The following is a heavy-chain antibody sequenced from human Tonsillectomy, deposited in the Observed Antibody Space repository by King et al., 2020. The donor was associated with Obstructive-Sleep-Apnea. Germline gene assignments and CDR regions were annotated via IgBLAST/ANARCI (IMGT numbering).Heavy chain of an antibody. Sequence: VQLVESGGGLVQPGGSLRLSCAASGFTFSSYAMSWVRQAPGKGLEWVSAISGSGGSTYYADSVKGRFTISRDNSKNTLYLQMNSLRAEETAVYYCAKDGDIIQLWPNGHFDYWGQGTLVTVSS. V-gene: IGHV3-23*04. CDR1: GFTFSSYA. CDR2: ISGSGGST. J-gene: IGHJ4*02. D-gene: IGHD5-18*01. CDR3: AKDGDIIQLWPNGHFDY.